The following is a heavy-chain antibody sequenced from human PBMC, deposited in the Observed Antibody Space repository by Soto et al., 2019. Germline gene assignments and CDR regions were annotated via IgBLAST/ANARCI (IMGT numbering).Heavy chain of an antibody. CDR3: ARRGYSSSWYYYYYDGMDV. CDR1: GYTFTSYD. V-gene: IGHV1-8*01. D-gene: IGHD6-13*01. J-gene: IGHJ6*02. Sequence: QVQLVQSGAEVKKPGASVKVSCKASGYTFTSYDINWVRQATGQGLEWMGWMNPNSGNTGYAQKFQGRVTMTRNTTISTAYTELSSLRSEDTAVYDCARRGYSSSWYYYYYDGMDVWGQGTTVTVSS. CDR2: MNPNSGNT.